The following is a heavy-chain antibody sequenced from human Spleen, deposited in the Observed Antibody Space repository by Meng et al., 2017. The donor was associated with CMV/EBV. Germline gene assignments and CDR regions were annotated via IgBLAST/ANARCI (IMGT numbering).Heavy chain of an antibody. V-gene: IGHV3-30-3*01. J-gene: IGHJ4*02. D-gene: IGHD1-7*01. Sequence: LSCAASGFTVGSFAMDWVRQAPGEGLEWVASISYDGDNKHYADSVKGRFTISRDNSKNTLYLQMRSLRVEDTAVYYCARESNYNVLDYWGQGSLVTVSS. CDR3: ARESNYNVLDY. CDR2: ISYDGDNK. CDR1: GFTVGSFA.